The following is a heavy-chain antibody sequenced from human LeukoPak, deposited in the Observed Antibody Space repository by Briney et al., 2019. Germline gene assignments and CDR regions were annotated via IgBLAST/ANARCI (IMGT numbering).Heavy chain of an antibody. Sequence: GASVKVSCKASGYTFTSYYMHWVRQAPGQGLEWMGIINPSGGSTSYAQKFQGRVTMTRDTSTSTVYMELSSLRSEDTAVYYCARDICGSTACLLYYFDFWGQGTLLTVSS. V-gene: IGHV1-46*01. D-gene: IGHD2-2*01. CDR2: INPSGGST. CDR3: ARDICGSTACLLYYFDF. J-gene: IGHJ4*02. CDR1: GYTFTSYY.